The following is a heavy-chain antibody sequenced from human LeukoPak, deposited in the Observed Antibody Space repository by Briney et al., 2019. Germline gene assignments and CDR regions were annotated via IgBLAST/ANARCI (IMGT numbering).Heavy chain of an antibody. D-gene: IGHD1-26*01. J-gene: IGHJ4*02. CDR2: IYHSGST. Sequence: SETLSLTCTVSGGSISDFYWSWIRQPPGKGLEWIGYIYHSGSTYYNPSLKSRVTISVDRSKNQFSLKLSSVTAADTAVYYCARTKYGATYPLLDYWGQGTLVTVSS. CDR3: ARTKYGATYPLLDY. CDR1: GGSISDFY. V-gene: IGHV4-59*12.